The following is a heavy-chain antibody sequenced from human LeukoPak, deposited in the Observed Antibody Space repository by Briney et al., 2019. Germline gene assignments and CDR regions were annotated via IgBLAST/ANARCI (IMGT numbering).Heavy chain of an antibody. V-gene: IGHV3-23*01. Sequence: GGSLSLSCAASGFTFSNFAMRWVRQAPGGGLEWVSAIWGDGRVTTYADSVKGRCTISRDNSKNTLYLQMSGLRAEDTAVYYCGKDPNGDYVGAFEMWGQGTTVTVSP. CDR1: GFTFSNFA. CDR2: IWGDGRVT. CDR3: GKDPNGDYVGAFEM. J-gene: IGHJ3*02. D-gene: IGHD4-17*01.